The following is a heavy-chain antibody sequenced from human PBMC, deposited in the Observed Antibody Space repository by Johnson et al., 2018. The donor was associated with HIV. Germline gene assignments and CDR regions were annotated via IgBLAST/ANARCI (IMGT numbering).Heavy chain of an antibody. CDR2: ISYDGSSK. J-gene: IGHJ3*01. V-gene: IGHV3-30*04. D-gene: IGHD2-21*01. Sequence: QVQLVESGGGVVQPGRSLRLSCAASGFTFSSYAMHWVRQAPGKGLEWVAVISYDGSSKFYADSVKGRFTISRDNSKNTLYLQMNSLTGEDTAIYYCAAGGGDCYPSHWGFCAFDLWGRGTMVTVSS. CDR1: GFTFSSYA. CDR3: AAGGGDCYPSHWGFCAFDL.